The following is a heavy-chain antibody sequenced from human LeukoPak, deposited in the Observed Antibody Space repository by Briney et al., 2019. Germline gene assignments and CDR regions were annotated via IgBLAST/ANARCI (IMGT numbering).Heavy chain of an antibody. V-gene: IGHV4-4*07. CDR1: GGSISSYY. D-gene: IGHD3-3*01. CDR2: IYTSGST. CDR3: ARVEVVGGAFDI. J-gene: IGHJ3*02. Sequence: PSETLSLTCTVSGGSISSYYWSWIRQPAGKGQEWIGRIYTSGSTNYNPSLKSRVTISVDKSKNQFSLKLSSVTAADTAVYYCARVEVVGGAFDIWGQGTMVTVSS.